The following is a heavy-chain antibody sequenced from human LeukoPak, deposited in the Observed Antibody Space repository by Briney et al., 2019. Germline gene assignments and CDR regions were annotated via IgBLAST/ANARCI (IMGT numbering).Heavy chain of an antibody. D-gene: IGHD2-2*01. V-gene: IGHV3-30*04. CDR2: ISSNGETT. Sequence: GRSLRLSCVASGFTFSTYSMHWVRQAPGKGLEWVAIISSNGETTYYADSVKGRFTISRDNSKNTLYLQMSSLTAEDTALYYCAKTVVVPAALDYYYYGMDVWGQGTTVTVSS. CDR3: AKTVVVPAALDYYYYGMDV. J-gene: IGHJ6*02. CDR1: GFTFSTYS.